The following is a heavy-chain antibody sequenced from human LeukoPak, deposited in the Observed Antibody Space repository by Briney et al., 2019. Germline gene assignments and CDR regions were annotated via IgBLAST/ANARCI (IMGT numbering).Heavy chain of an antibody. CDR1: GGSISSSSYY. J-gene: IGHJ4*02. CDR2: IYYSGST. V-gene: IGHV4-39*07. CDR3: ARDSYSSGSFGY. Sequence: SETLSLTCTVSGGSISSSSYYWGWIRQPPGKGLEWIGSIYYSGSTYYNPSPKSRVTISVDTSKNQFSLKLSSVTAADTAVYYCARDSYSSGSFGYWGQGTLVTVSS. D-gene: IGHD6-19*01.